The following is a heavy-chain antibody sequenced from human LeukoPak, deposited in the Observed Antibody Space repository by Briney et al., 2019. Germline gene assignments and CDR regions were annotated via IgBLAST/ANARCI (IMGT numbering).Heavy chain of an antibody. CDR3: ARGELLPFGY. Sequence: SETLSLTCTVSGVSISSYYWSWIRQPPGKGLEWIGYIYYSGTTNYNPSLKSRVTISVDTSKNQFSLKLSSVTAADTAVYYCARGELLPFGYWGQGTLVTVSS. CDR1: GVSISSYY. V-gene: IGHV4-59*01. CDR2: IYYSGTT. J-gene: IGHJ4*02. D-gene: IGHD1-26*01.